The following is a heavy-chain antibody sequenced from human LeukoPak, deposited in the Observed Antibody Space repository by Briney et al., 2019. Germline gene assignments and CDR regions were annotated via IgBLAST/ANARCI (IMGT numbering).Heavy chain of an antibody. CDR3: ARGGSSSWYSSGSY. V-gene: IGHV1-2*02. CDR1: GYTFTGYY. D-gene: IGHD6-13*01. Sequence: ASVKVSCKASGYTFTGYYMHWVRRAPGQGLEWMGWINPNSGGTNYAQKFQGRVTMTRDTSISTAYVELSRLRSDDTAVYYCARGGSSSWYSSGSYWGQGTLVTVSS. J-gene: IGHJ4*02. CDR2: INPNSGGT.